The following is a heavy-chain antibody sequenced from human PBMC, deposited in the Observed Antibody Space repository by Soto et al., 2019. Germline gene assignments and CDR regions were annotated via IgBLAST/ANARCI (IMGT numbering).Heavy chain of an antibody. Sequence: GASVKVSCKASGYTFTSYAMHWVRQAPGQRLEWMGWINAGNGNTKYSQKFQGRVTVTADKFTNIAYMELSSLRSEDTAFYFCARGAYGSGNYYAGPSAFDIWGQGTMVTVSS. CDR1: GYTFTSYA. CDR3: ARGAYGSGNYYAGPSAFDI. D-gene: IGHD3-10*01. CDR2: INAGNGNT. J-gene: IGHJ3*02. V-gene: IGHV1-3*01.